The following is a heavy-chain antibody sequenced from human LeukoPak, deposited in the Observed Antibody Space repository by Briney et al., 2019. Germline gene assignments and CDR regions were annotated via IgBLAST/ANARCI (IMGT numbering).Heavy chain of an antibody. V-gene: IGHV5-51*01. CDR3: ARLISAAISLGDY. Sequence: GESLKISCKGSGYRFTSYWIGWVRQMPGKGLEWMGIIYPGDSDTRYSPSFQGQVTISADKPISTAYLQWSSLKASDTAMYYCARLISAAISLGDYWGQGTLATVSS. CDR2: IYPGDSDT. D-gene: IGHD6-13*01. J-gene: IGHJ4*02. CDR1: GYRFTSYW.